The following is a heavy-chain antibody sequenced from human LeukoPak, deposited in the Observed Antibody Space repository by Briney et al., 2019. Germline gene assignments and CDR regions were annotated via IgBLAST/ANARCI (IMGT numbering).Heavy chain of an antibody. J-gene: IGHJ4*02. Sequence: ASVKVSCKASGYNFIHYFIQWVRQAPGQGLEWMGRINSNSGDTEYAQKFQGRVTMTRDTSITTVYMELRSLTSDDTAVYYCARDLSSTPYWEFDFWGQGTLVTVSS. V-gene: IGHV1-2*06. D-gene: IGHD1-26*01. CDR1: GYNFIHYF. CDR2: INSNSGDT. CDR3: ARDLSSTPYWEFDF.